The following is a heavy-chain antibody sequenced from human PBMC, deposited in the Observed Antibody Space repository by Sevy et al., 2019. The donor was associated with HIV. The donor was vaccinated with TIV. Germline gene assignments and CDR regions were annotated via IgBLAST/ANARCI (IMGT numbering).Heavy chain of an antibody. V-gene: IGHV3-23*01. CDR2: ISGSGDIT. CDR1: GFTFSRFA. Sequence: GGSLRLSCAASGFTFSRFAMSWVRQAPGKGLEWVSIISGSGDITYYVQSVKGRFTISRDNSKNTLSLQMNSLRAEDTAIYFCAETDRISALGQFDYWGQGTLVTVSS. J-gene: IGHJ4*02. CDR3: AETDRISALGQFDY. D-gene: IGHD6-13*01.